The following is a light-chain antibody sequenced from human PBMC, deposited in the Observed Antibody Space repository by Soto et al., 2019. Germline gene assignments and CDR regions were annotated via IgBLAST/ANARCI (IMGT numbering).Light chain of an antibody. CDR3: QQYNNWPPIT. J-gene: IGKJ5*01. CDR1: QSVSSY. CDR2: DAS. Sequence: EILLSQSPGTLSLSPGEKATLSCRASQSVSSYLAWYQQIPGQAPRLLIYDASTRATGIPARFSGSGSGTEFTLTISSLQSEDFAVYYCQQYNNWPPITFGQGTRLAIK. V-gene: IGKV3-15*01.